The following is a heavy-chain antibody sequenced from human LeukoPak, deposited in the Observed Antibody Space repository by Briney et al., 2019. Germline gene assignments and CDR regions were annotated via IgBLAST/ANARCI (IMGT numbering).Heavy chain of an antibody. D-gene: IGHD3-3*01. CDR2: INAGNGNT. Sequence: ASVRVSCTAPGYTFSGSFMHWVRQAPGQGLEWMGWINAGNGNTKYSQKFQGRVTITRDTSASTAYMELSSLRSEDTAVYYCARPLWRTTHLGGTSDAFDIWAKGQWSPSLQ. CDR1: GYTFSGSF. V-gene: IGHV1-3*01. J-gene: IGHJ3*02. CDR3: ARPLWRTTHLGGTSDAFDI.